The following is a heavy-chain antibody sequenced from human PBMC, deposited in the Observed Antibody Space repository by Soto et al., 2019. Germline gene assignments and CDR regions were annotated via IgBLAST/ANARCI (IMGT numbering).Heavy chain of an antibody. D-gene: IGHD1-26*01. CDR1: GGSITGGFSY. V-gene: IGHV4-31*03. Sequence: QLQLRESGPGLVQRAQTLSLTCTVAGGSITGGFSYWTWVRQHPGKGLEWVGHIYYSGTAYYNPSLKSRVALSVDPSQNRFSLKLSSVTAADTAIYFCARSLPGGTVFYMDIWGEGTPVTVSS. J-gene: IGHJ6*03. CDR2: IYYSGTA. CDR3: ARSLPGGTVFYMDI.